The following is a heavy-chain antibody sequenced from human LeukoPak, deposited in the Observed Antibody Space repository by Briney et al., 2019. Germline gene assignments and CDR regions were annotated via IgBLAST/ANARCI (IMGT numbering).Heavy chain of an antibody. V-gene: IGHV3-21*01. CDR2: ISSGSSYT. J-gene: IGHJ3*02. CDR3: ARDDQGSSWYLGHSDAFDI. Sequence: PGGSLRLSCAASGFTFSSYSMNWVRQAPGKGLGWVSSISSGSSYTYYGDSVKGRFTISRDDIKKSLYLQMNSLRAEDTAVYYCARDDQGSSWYLGHSDAFDIWGQGTMVTVSS. D-gene: IGHD6-13*01. CDR1: GFTFSSYS.